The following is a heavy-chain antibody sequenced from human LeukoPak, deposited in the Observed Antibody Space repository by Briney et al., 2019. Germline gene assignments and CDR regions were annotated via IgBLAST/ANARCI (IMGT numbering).Heavy chain of an antibody. CDR2: IYYSGST. CDR3: ANQFDLWD. CDR1: GGSISSYY. V-gene: IGHV4-59*01. Sequence: SETLSLTCTVSGGSISSYYWSWIRQPPGKGLEWIGYIYYSGSTNYNPSLKSRVTISVDTSKNQFSLKVISVTAADTAVYFCANQFDLWDWGQGTLVTVSS. D-gene: IGHD3-3*01. J-gene: IGHJ4*02.